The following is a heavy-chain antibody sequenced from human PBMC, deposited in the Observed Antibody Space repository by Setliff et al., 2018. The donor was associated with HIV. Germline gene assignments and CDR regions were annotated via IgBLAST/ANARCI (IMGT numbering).Heavy chain of an antibody. CDR2: IKQDGSEK. D-gene: IGHD3-22*01. Sequence: HPGGSLRLSCGASGFRFSDYWMTWVRQAPGRGLESVANIKQDGSEKFYVDSVKGRFAISRDNAKNSLNLEMNSLRAEDTAIYYCASSRPPDDSSGYLDHWGQGTLVTVSS. V-gene: IGHV3-7*03. CDR3: ASSRPPDDSSGYLDH. J-gene: IGHJ4*01. CDR1: GFRFSDYW.